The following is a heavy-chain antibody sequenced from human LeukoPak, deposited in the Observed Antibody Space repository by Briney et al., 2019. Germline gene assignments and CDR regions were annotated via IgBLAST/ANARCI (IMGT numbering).Heavy chain of an antibody. CDR1: GYTFTSYY. CDR2: IIPIFGTA. V-gene: IGHV1-69*06. J-gene: IGHJ6*03. Sequence: ASVKVSCKASGYTFTSYYMHWVRQAPGQGLEWMGGIIPIFGTANYAQKFQGRVTITADKSTSTAYMELSSLRSEDTAVYYCARVGRNYDILTGAYYMDVWGKGTTVTVSS. CDR3: ARVGRNYDILTGAYYMDV. D-gene: IGHD3-9*01.